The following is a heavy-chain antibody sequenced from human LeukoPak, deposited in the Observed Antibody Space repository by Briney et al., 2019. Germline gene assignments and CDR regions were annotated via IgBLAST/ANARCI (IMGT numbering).Heavy chain of an antibody. D-gene: IGHD4-23*01. Sequence: SVKVFCKASGGTFSSYAISWVRQAPGQGLEWMGGIIPIFGTANYEQKFQGRVTITADESTSTAYMELSSLRSEDTAVYYCARAVRLRWTGWFDPWGQGTLVTVSS. CDR2: IIPIFGTA. V-gene: IGHV1-69*01. J-gene: IGHJ5*02. CDR3: ARAVRLRWTGWFDP. CDR1: GGTFSSYA.